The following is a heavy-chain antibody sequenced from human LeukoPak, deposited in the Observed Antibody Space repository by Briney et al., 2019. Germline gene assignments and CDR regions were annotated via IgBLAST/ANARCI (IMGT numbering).Heavy chain of an antibody. J-gene: IGHJ4*02. Sequence: PGGSLRLSCAASGFAFTTYWMNWVRQAPGKELEWVANIKQDGSEKYYVDSVKGRFTISRDNAKNSLHLQMNSLRADDTAVYYCARGRYCSSTTCSFFDYWGQGTLVTVSS. CDR1: GFAFTTYW. CDR2: IKQDGSEK. CDR3: ARGRYCSSTTCSFFDY. V-gene: IGHV3-7*01. D-gene: IGHD2-2*01.